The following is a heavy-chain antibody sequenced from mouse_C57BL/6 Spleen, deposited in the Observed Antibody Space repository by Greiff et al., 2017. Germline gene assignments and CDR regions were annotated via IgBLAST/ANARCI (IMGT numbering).Heavy chain of an antibody. CDR1: GYTFTSYW. CDR2: IYPGNIDT. CDR3: TRWVPHWYFDV. J-gene: IGHJ1*03. Sequence: VQLQQSGTVLARPGASVKMSCKTSGYTFTSYWMHWVKQRPGQGLEWIGAIYPGNIDTSYNQKFKGKAKLTAVTSASTAYMELSSLTNEDSAGYYCTRWVPHWYFDVWGTGSAVTVSS. D-gene: IGHD6-1*01. V-gene: IGHV1-5*01.